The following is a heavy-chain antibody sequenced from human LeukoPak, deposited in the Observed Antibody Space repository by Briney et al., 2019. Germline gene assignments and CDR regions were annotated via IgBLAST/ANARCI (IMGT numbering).Heavy chain of an antibody. J-gene: IGHJ4*02. CDR3: ARSSRFDWLLYFDS. CDR2: ISGYNGNT. D-gene: IGHD3-9*01. V-gene: IGHV1-18*01. CDR1: GYTFTSYG. Sequence: ASVKVSCKASGYTFTSYGINWVRQAPGQGLEWMGWISGYNGNTIYAENLQGRVTMTTDTSMSTAYLELGSLRSDDTAVFYCARSSRFDWLLYFDSWGQGTLVTVSS.